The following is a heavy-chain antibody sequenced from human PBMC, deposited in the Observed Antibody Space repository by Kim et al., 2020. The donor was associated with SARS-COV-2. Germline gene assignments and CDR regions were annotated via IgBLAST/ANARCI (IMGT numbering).Heavy chain of an antibody. J-gene: IGHJ6*03. V-gene: IGHV3-33*01. Sequence: GGSLRLSCAASGFTFSSYGMHWVRQAPGKGLEWVAVIWYDGSNKYYVDSVKGRFTISRDNSKNTLYLQMNSLRAEDTAVYYCARDRYGARYYYMDVWGKGTTVTVSS. D-gene: IGHD4-17*01. CDR2: IWYDGSNK. CDR3: ARDRYGARYYYMDV. CDR1: GFTFSSYG.